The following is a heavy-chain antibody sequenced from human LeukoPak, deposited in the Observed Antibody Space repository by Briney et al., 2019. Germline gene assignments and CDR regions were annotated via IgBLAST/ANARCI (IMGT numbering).Heavy chain of an antibody. D-gene: IGHD6-13*01. CDR1: GCTFTCYY. V-gene: IGHV1-46*01. CDR3: ARSSTLGNYFDY. J-gene: IGHJ4*02. Sequence: GASVKVSCKASGCTFTCYYMHWVRQAPGQGLEWMGIINPSGGSTSYAQKFQGRVTLTRDTSTSTVYMELSSLRSEDTAVYYCARSSTLGNYFDYWGQGTLVTVSS. CDR2: INPSGGST.